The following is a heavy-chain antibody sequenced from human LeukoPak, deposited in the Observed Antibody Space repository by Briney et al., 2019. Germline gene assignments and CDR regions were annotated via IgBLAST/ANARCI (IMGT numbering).Heavy chain of an antibody. V-gene: IGHV3-7*01. CDR2: IKTDGSEK. CDR3: ATYSSLNRREFQY. D-gene: IGHD3-22*01. J-gene: IGHJ1*01. CDR1: GFTFSNYW. Sequence: PGGSLRLSCEGSGFTFSNYWMGWVRQAPGKGLQWVANIKTDGSEKYYVDSVKGRCTISRDNAKNSLYLQMNSLRAEDTAVYYCATYSSLNRREFQYWGQGTLLTVSS.